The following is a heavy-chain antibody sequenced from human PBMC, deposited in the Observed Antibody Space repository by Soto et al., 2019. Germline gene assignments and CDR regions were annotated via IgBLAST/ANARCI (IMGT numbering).Heavy chain of an antibody. Sequence: ETLSLTCTVSGGSVSSGSYYWTWMRQPPGKGLEWIGYINYSGSTSYNPSLKGRVAISVDTSKKQFSLKVSSVTAADTAVYYCARDGDTSGYYYFDYWGQGTLVTAPQ. CDR3: ARDGDTSGYYYFDY. D-gene: IGHD3-22*01. CDR1: GGSVSSGSYY. V-gene: IGHV4-61*01. J-gene: IGHJ4*02. CDR2: INYSGST.